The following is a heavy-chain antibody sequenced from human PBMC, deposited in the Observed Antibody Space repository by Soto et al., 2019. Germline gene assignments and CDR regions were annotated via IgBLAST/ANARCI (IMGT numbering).Heavy chain of an antibody. CDR3: ARPNGTHSSGYYYFDF. CDR1: GGTFSTYA. V-gene: IGHV1-69*01. J-gene: IGHJ4*02. Sequence: QVQLEQSGGEVKQPGSSVRVSCKTSGGTFSTYAINWVRQAPGQGLEWMGAIIPLFGTADYSQKFQGRVTIAADESTSTAYMELSSLRSADTAVYFCARPNGTHSSGYYYFDFWGQGTLVTVSS. D-gene: IGHD6-19*01. CDR2: IIPLFGTA.